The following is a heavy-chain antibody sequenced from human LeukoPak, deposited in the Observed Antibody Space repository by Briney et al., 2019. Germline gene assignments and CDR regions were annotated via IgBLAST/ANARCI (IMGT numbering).Heavy chain of an antibody. V-gene: IGHV3-21*01. CDR3: ARVLVATTLASENWLDP. D-gene: IGHD5-12*01. CDR1: GFSFSSHA. Sequence: GGSLRLSCEASGFSFSSHAMHWVRQAPGKGREWVSSITSTRSDIYYADSVKGRFTISRDNARNSLFLQMNSLRAEDTAVYYCARVLVATTLASENWLDPWGQGTLVTVSS. J-gene: IGHJ5*02. CDR2: ITSTRSDI.